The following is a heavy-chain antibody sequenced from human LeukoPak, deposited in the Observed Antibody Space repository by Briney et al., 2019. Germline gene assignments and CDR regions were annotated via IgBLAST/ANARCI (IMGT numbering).Heavy chain of an antibody. Sequence: KPSETLSLTCAVSGYSISSGYYWGWIRQPPGKGLEWIGSIYHSGSTYYNPSLKSRVTISVDSSKNQFSLKLSSVTAADTAVYYCAGLGATTNYYYMDVWGKGTTVTVSS. CDR1: GYSISSGYY. D-gene: IGHD1-26*01. CDR3: AGLGATTNYYYMDV. V-gene: IGHV4-38-2*01. J-gene: IGHJ6*03. CDR2: IYHSGST.